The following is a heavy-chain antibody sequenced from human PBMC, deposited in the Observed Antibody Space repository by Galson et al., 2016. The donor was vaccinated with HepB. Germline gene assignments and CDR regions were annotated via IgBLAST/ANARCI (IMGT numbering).Heavy chain of an antibody. D-gene: IGHD5-24*01. J-gene: IGHJ4*02. CDR2: ITPIFGTV. CDR1: GGTFSNYV. Sequence: SVKVSCKASGGTFSNYVIGWVRQAPGQGLEWMGGITPIFGTVNNAQNFQGRVTINADYSTSTAYMELSSLRSDDTAVYYCARLDAYSYPYYFDSWGQGVLVTVSS. CDR3: ARLDAYSYPYYFDS. V-gene: IGHV1-69*13.